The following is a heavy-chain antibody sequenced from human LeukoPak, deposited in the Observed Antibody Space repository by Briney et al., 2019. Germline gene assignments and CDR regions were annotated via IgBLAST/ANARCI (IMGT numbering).Heavy chain of an antibody. D-gene: IGHD1-26*01. CDR3: ARIEWELLWFDP. Sequence: ASVKVSCKASGYTFTSYGLSWVRQAPGQGLEWMGWISAYNGNTNYAQKLQGRVTMTTDTSTSTAYMELRSLRSDDTAVYYCARIEWELLWFDPWGQGTLVTVSS. CDR1: GYTFTSYG. V-gene: IGHV1-18*01. J-gene: IGHJ5*02. CDR2: ISAYNGNT.